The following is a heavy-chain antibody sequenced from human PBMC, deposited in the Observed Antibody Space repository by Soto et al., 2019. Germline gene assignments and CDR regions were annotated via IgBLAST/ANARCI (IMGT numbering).Heavy chain of an antibody. Sequence: SETLSLTCTLSGGSVRAPDWWNWVRQSPDKGLEWIAEVHISGHSNYNPSLRSRVSVSIDSSKNQFYLNLNSVTAADTAIYYCARVRQGCSANNCYFDPWGQGTQVTAPQ. CDR1: GGSVRAPDW. J-gene: IGHJ5*01. CDR2: VHISGHS. CDR3: ARVRQGCSANNCYFDP. D-gene: IGHD1-1*01. V-gene: IGHV4-4*02.